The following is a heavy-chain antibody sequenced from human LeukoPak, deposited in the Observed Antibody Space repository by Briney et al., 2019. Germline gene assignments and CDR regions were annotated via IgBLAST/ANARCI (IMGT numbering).Heavy chain of an antibody. Sequence: SETLSLTCTVSGVSISSYSWSWIRQPPGKGLEWIGYIYYSGSTNYNPSLKSRVTISVDTSKNQFSLKLSSVTAADTAVYYCARGRRRIAAAGRVFDYWGQGTLVTVSS. D-gene: IGHD6-13*01. CDR3: ARGRRRIAAAGRVFDY. CDR2: IYYSGST. CDR1: GVSISSYS. J-gene: IGHJ4*02. V-gene: IGHV4-59*12.